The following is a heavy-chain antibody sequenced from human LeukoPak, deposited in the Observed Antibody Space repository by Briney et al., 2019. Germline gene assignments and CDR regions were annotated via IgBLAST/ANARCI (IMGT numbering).Heavy chain of an antibody. V-gene: IGHV1-46*01. Sequence: ASVKVSCKASGYTFTSYYMHWVRQAPGQGLEWMGIINPSGGSTSYAQKFQGRVTMTRDTSTSTAYMELSSLRSEDTAVYYCARDQLMVYAMYGMDVWGQGTTVTVSS. CDR3: ARDQLMVYAMYGMDV. CDR1: GYTFTSYY. J-gene: IGHJ6*02. CDR2: INPSGGST. D-gene: IGHD2-8*01.